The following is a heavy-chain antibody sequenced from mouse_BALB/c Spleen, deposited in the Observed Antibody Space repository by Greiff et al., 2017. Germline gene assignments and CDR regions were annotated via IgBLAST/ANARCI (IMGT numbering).Heavy chain of an antibody. D-gene: IGHD2-3*01. CDR3: ARDYDRYFDV. CDR1: GFTFSDYY. CDR2: ISDGGSYT. J-gene: IGHJ1*01. Sequence: EVQLQESGGGLVKPGGSLKLSCAASGFTFSDYYMYWVRQTPEKRLEWVATISDGGSYTYYPDSVKGRFTISRDNAKNNLYLQMSSLKSEDTAMYYCARDYDRYFDVWGAGTTVTVSS. V-gene: IGHV5-4*02.